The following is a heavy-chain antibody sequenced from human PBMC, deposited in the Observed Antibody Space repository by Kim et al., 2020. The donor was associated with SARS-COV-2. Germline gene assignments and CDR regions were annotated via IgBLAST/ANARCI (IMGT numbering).Heavy chain of an antibody. D-gene: IGHD1-1*01. CDR2: IHTGGITST. CDR3: ARGASPGIGLADY. J-gene: IGHJ4*02. CDR1: AGSIRDYY. V-gene: IGHV4-59*13. Sequence: SETLSLTCTVSAGSIRDYYWSWIRQPPGKGLEWIGYIHTGGITSTEYTHSLKSRVTISVDKSKNQFSLTVTSLTAADTAVYYCARGASPGIGLADYWGQGTLVTVSP.